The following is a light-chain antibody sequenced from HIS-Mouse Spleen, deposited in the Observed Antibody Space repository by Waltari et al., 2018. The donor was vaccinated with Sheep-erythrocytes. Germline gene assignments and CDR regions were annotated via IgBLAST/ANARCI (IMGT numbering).Light chain of an antibody. CDR3: AAWDDSLNGPV. J-gene: IGLJ3*02. CDR2: SNN. CDR1: SSNIGSKT. Sequence: QSVLTQPPSASGTPGQRVTISCSGSSSNIGSKTVNWSQQRPGTAPKLLIYSNNQRPSGVPDRFSGSKSGTSASLAISGLQSEDEADYYCAAWDDSLNGPVFGGGTKLTVL. V-gene: IGLV1-44*01.